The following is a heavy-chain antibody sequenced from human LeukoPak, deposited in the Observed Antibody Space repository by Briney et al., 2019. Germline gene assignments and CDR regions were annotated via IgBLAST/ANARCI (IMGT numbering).Heavy chain of an antibody. CDR3: ARVLHRVVAATYNWFDP. CDR1: GYTFTGYY. CDR2: INPNSGGT. J-gene: IGHJ5*02. D-gene: IGHD2-15*01. Sequence: ASVKVSCKASGYTFTGYYMHWVRQAPGQGLEWMGWINPNSGGTNYAQKFQGRVTMTTDTSTSTAYMELRSLRSDDTAVYYCARVLHRVVAATYNWFDPWGQGTLVTVSS. V-gene: IGHV1-2*02.